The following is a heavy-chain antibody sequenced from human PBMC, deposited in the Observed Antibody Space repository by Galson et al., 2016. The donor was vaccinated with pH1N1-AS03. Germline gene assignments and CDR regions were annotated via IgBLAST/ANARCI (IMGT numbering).Heavy chain of an antibody. V-gene: IGHV4-30-4*07. J-gene: IGHJ4*02. Sequence: TLSLTCAVSGAPISSGGLSWSWIRQPPGKGLEWIGYVYYTGSTYSKPSLKSRIFISADTSKNQLSLSLGSVTATDTAVSYCARGRAQLMYYFDYWGQGILVTVSS. CDR2: VYYTGST. CDR3: ARGRAQLMYYFDY. CDR1: GAPISSGGLS. D-gene: IGHD2-8*01.